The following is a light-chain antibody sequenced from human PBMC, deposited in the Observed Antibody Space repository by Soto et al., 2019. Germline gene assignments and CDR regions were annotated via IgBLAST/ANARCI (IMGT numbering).Light chain of an antibody. CDR1: QSFSSN. J-gene: IGKJ1*01. CDR3: QQYNDWPRT. CDR2: GAS. V-gene: IGKV3-15*01. Sequence: EIVMTQSPATLSVSPGERATLSCRASQSFSSNLAWFQHKPGQAPRLLIYGASTRATGIPARFSGSGSGTEFTLTISSLQSEDFAVYYCQQYNDWPRTFGQGTNVEI.